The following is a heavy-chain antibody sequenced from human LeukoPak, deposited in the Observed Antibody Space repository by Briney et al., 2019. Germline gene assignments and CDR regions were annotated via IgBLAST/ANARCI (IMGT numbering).Heavy chain of an antibody. CDR3: ARDPRAGWSYFNLCYFDY. V-gene: IGHV3-11*01. J-gene: IGHJ4*02. D-gene: IGHD1-26*01. Sequence: GGSLRLSCAASGFTFSDYYMSWIRQAPGKGLEWVSYISSSGSTIYYADSVKGRFTISRDNAKNSLYLQMNSLRAEDTAVYYCARDPRAGWSYFNLCYFDYWGQGTLVTVSS. CDR1: GFTFSDYY. CDR2: ISSSGSTI.